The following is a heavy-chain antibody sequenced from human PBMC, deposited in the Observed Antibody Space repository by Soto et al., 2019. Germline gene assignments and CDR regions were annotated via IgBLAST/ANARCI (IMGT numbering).Heavy chain of an antibody. CDR3: VTGAAQGHYYMDV. V-gene: IGHV6-1*01. CDR1: GDSVSSNSAS. J-gene: IGHJ6*03. D-gene: IGHD1-26*01. CDR2: TYYRSKWYN. Sequence: KQSQTLSLTCAISGDSVSSNSASWNWIRQSPSRGLEWLGRTYYRSKWYNDYAVSVKSRITINPDTSKNQFSLHLNSVTPEDTAVYYCVTGAAQGHYYMDVWGKGTTVTVSS.